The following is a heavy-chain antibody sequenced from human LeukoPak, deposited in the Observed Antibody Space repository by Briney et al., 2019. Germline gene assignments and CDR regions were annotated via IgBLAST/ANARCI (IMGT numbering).Heavy chain of an antibody. D-gene: IGHD3-22*01. CDR2: ISSSSSYI. CDR3: ARDPLPPYYYDSSGYYGY. CDR1: GFALSSYT. V-gene: IGHV3-21*01. J-gene: IGHJ4*02. Sequence: GGSLRLSCAASGFALSSYTMNWVRQAPGKGLEWVSSISSSSSYIYYADSVKGRFTISRDNAKNSLYLQMNSLRAEDTAVYYCARDPLPPYYYDSSGYYGYWGQGTLVTVSS.